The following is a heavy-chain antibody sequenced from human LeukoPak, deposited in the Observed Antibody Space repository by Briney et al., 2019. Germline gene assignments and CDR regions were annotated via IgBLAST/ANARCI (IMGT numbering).Heavy chain of an antibody. J-gene: IGHJ4*02. CDR1: GFTFSDYA. Sequence: GGSLRLSCAASGFTFSDYAMSWVRQAPGKGLEWLSVISGGSSGSTYYADSVTGRFTVSRDNSKNTLYLQMNSLRAEDTAVYYCARDLYYDSSGYSFDYWGQGTLVTVSS. V-gene: IGHV3-23*01. D-gene: IGHD3-22*01. CDR3: ARDLYYDSSGYSFDY. CDR2: ISGGSSGST.